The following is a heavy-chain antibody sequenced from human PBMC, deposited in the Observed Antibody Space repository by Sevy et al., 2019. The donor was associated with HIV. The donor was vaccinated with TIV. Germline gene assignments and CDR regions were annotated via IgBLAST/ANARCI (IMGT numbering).Heavy chain of an antibody. J-gene: IGHJ5*02. Sequence: SDTLSLTCNVSDGSISSSRHYWGWIRQSPGKSLEWIGSRFYSGGAYYNPSLQSRVTMCVDTSKNQFSLNVNSVTAADTAVYYCARHPLGNWFDLWGQGILVTVSS. CDR1: DGSISSSRHY. CDR3: ARHPLGNWFDL. V-gene: IGHV4-39*01. D-gene: IGHD3-16*01. CDR2: RFYSGGA.